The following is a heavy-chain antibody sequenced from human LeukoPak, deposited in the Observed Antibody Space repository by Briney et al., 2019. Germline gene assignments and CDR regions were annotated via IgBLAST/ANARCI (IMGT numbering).Heavy chain of an antibody. CDR3: ARGRLVVVPAAPRDWFDP. J-gene: IGHJ5*02. CDR2: INPNSGGT. CDR1: GYTFTGYY. V-gene: IGHV1-2*02. Sequence: ASVKVSCKASGYTFTGYYMHWVRQAPGQGLEGMGWINPNSGGTNYAQKFQGRVTMTRDTSISTAYMELSRLRSDDTAVYYCARGRLVVVPAAPRDWFDPWGQGTLVTVSS. D-gene: IGHD2-2*01.